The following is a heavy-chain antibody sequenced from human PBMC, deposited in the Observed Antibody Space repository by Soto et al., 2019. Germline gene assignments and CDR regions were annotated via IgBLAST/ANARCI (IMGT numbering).Heavy chain of an antibody. J-gene: IGHJ4*02. V-gene: IGHV4-34*02. CDR2: INHRGQT. Sequence: QVQLQQWGAGLLKPSETLSLTCVVFGGSLSDYNWNWIRQSPGKGPEWIGEINHRGQTNHNPSLKSRITMSVDTSKSQLSLKLSSVTAADTSLYYCATNTKFIFEYWGQGALVTVSS. CDR1: GGSLSDYN. D-gene: IGHD3-10*01. CDR3: ATNTKFIFEY.